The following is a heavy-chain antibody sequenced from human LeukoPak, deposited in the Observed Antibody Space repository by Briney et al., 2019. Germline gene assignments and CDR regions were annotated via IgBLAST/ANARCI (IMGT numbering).Heavy chain of an antibody. CDR2: ISSNGGST. Sequence: GGSLRLSCAPSGFTFSNYAMNWVRQAPGRGLEYVSAISSNGGSTYYANSVKGRFTISRDNSKNTLYLQMGSLRAEDMAVYYCARAITGTTTAWFDPWGQGTLVTVSS. V-gene: IGHV3-64*01. J-gene: IGHJ5*02. CDR3: ARAITGTTTAWFDP. D-gene: IGHD1-7*01. CDR1: GFTFSNYA.